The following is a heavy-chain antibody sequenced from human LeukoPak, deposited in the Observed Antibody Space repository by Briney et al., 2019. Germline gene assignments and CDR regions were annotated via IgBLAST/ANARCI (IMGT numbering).Heavy chain of an antibody. V-gene: IGHV3-23*01. CDR2: ISGSGGST. CDR1: GFTFSSYG. CDR3: AKDLLYDSSGY. J-gene: IGHJ4*02. Sequence: GGSLRLSCAASGFTFSSYGMRWVRQAPGKGLEWVSAISGSGGSTYYADSVKGRFTISRDNSKNTLYLQMNSLRAEDTAVYYCAKDLLYDSSGYWGQGTLVTVSS. D-gene: IGHD3-22*01.